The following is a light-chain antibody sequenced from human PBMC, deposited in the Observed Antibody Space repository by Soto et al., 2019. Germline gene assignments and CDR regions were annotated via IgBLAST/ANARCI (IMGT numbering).Light chain of an antibody. CDR2: DAS. V-gene: IGKV3D-20*01. CDR1: QSVSFNY. Sequence: EIVLTQSPGTLSLSPGERATLSCGASQSVSFNYLAWDQQKVGLAPRLLIYDASRRATGTPDRFSGSGSGTDFTLTISRLEPEDFALYVCQQYGSSPYTFGQGTNLEIK. J-gene: IGKJ2*01. CDR3: QQYGSSPYT.